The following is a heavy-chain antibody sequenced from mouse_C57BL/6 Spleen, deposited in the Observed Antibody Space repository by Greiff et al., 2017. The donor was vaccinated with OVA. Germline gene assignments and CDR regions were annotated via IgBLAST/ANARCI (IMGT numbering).Heavy chain of an antibody. Sequence: QVQLQQPGAELVRPGSSVKLSCKASGYTFTSYWMDWVKQRPGQGLEWIGNIYPSDSETHYNQKFKDKATLTVDKSSSTAYMQLSSLTSEDSAVYYCARSRVANYFDYWGQGTTLTVSS. CDR1: GYTFTSYW. CDR2: IYPSDSET. CDR3: ARSRVANYFDY. J-gene: IGHJ2*01. V-gene: IGHV1-61*01. D-gene: IGHD1-1*02.